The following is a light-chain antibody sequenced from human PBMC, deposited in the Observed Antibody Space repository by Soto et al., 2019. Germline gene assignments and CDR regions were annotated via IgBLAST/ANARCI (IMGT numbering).Light chain of an antibody. V-gene: IGKV1-9*01. CDR2: AAS. J-gene: IGKJ3*01. CDR3: QQLNSYPPPT. Sequence: DIQLTQSPSFLSASVGERVTITCRASQGISSYLAWYQQKPGKAPKLLIYAASTLQSGVPSRFSGSGSGTKFPLTISSLQPENFATYYCQQLNSYPPPTFGPGTKVDLK. CDR1: QGISSY.